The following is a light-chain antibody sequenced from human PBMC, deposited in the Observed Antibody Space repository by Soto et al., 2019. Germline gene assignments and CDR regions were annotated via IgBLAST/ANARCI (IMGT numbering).Light chain of an antibody. CDR2: DAS. CDR1: QGIRSW. CDR3: QQANSFPIT. Sequence: DIQMTQSPSSVSASVGDRVTITCRSSQGIRSWLAWYQQKPGKAPKLLIYDASSLQSGVPSRFSGSGSGTDFTLTISSLQPEDFATYYCQQANSFPITFGQGTRLETK. J-gene: IGKJ5*01. V-gene: IGKV1D-12*01.